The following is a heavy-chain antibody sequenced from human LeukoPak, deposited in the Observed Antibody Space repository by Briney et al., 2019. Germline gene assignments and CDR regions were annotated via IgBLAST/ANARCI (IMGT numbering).Heavy chain of an antibody. J-gene: IGHJ4*02. CDR3: AKDGGYCSGGSCYSNFDY. D-gene: IGHD2-15*01. V-gene: IGHV3-23*01. Sequence: GGSLRLSCAASGFTFSSYAMSWVRQAPGKGLEWVSAISGSGGSTYYADSVKGRFTISRDNSKNTLYLQMNSLRAEDTAIYYCAKDGGYCSGGSCYSNFDYWGQGTLVTVSS. CDR1: GFTFSSYA. CDR2: ISGSGGST.